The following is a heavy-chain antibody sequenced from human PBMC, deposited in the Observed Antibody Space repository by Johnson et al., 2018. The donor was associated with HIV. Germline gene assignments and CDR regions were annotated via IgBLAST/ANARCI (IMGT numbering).Heavy chain of an antibody. CDR1: GFTFSSYW. CDR2: IKQDGSEK. D-gene: IGHD4-23*01. CDR3: AKSPAKDHGGNSGAFAI. Sequence: MQLVESGGGLVQPGGSLRLSCAASGFTFSSYWMSWVRQAPGKGLEWVANIKQDGSEKYYADSVKGRFTVSRDNSKNTLYLQMNSLRAEDTAMYYCAKSPAKDHGGNSGAFAIWGQGTMVTVSS. J-gene: IGHJ3*02. V-gene: IGHV3-7*01.